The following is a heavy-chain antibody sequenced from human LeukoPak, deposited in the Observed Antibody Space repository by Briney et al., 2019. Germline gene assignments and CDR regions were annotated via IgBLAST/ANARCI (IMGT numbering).Heavy chain of an antibody. CDR2: IIPIFGTA. Sequence: SVKVSCKASGGTFSSYAISWVRQAPGQGLEWMGGIIPIFGTANYAQKFQGRVTITADESTSTAYMELSSLRSEDTAVYYCARDVTGTTTFRFDPWGQGTLVTVSS. CDR1: GGTFSSYA. D-gene: IGHD1-1*01. J-gene: IGHJ5*02. CDR3: ARDVTGTTTFRFDP. V-gene: IGHV1-69*01.